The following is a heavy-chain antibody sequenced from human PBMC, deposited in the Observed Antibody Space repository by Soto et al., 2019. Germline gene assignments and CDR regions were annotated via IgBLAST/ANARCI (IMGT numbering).Heavy chain of an antibody. Sequence: GESLEISRKGSRYSFTSYWISWVRQMPGKGLEWMGRIDPSDSYTNYSPSFQGHVTSSADKSISTAYLQWSSLKASDTAMYYCARHFWDYDYYGMDVWGQGTTVTVSS. V-gene: IGHV5-10-1*01. J-gene: IGHJ6*02. CDR2: IDPSDSYT. CDR3: ARHFWDYDYYGMDV. CDR1: RYSFTSYW. D-gene: IGHD3-16*01.